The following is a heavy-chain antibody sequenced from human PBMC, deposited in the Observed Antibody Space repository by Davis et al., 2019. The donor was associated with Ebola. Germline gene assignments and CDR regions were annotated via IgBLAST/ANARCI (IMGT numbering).Heavy chain of an antibody. V-gene: IGHV4-59*12. CDR3: ARGAGYCSSTSCYYYYGMDV. Sequence: PSETLSLTCTVSGGSISSYYWSWIRQPPGKGLEWIGYIYYSGSTNYNPSLKSRVTISVDTSKNQFSLKLSSVTAADTAVYYCARGAGYCSSTSCYYYYGMDVWGKGTTVTVSS. D-gene: IGHD2-2*01. CDR1: GGSISSYY. J-gene: IGHJ6*04. CDR2: IYYSGST.